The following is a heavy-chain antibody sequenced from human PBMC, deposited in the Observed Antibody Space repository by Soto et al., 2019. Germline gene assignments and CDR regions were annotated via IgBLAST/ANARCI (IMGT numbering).Heavy chain of an antibody. J-gene: IGHJ4*02. CDR2: IIPTLGIA. Sequence: SVKVSCKASGGTFSSYTISCVRQAPGQGLEWMGRIIPTLGIANYAQKFQGRVTITADKSTSTAYMELSSLRSEDTAVYYCALSIGYWSGGSRSYFEDWGQGAQVSV. D-gene: IGHD2-15*01. CDR1: GGTFSSYT. CDR3: ALSIGYWSGGSRSYFED. V-gene: IGHV1-69*02.